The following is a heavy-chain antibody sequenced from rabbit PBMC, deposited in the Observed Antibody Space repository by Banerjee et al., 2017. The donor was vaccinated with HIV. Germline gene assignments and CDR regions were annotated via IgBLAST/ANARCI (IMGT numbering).Heavy chain of an antibody. CDR1: GFSFSSSYY. CDR2: IGISSDNT. V-gene: IGHV1S40*01. J-gene: IGHJ6*01. Sequence: QSLEESGGDLVKPGASLTLTCTASGFSFSSSYYMCWVRQAPGKGLEWIACIGISSDNTYYANWAKGRFTISKTSSTTVTLQMTSLTAADTATYFCAKWGSGWEFGLWGPGTLVTVS. CDR3: AKWGSGWEFGL. D-gene: IGHD4-1*01.